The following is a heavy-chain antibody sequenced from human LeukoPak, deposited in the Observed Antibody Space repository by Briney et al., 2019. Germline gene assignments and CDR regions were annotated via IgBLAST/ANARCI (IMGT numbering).Heavy chain of an antibody. D-gene: IGHD1-26*01. J-gene: IGHJ3*02. CDR1: GGSISSSPYY. V-gene: IGHV4-39*07. CDR2: INHSGST. CDR3: ASGSYPLRRDAFDI. Sequence: SETLSLTCTVSGGSISSSPYYWGWIRQPPGKGLEWIGEINHSGSTNCNPSLKSRVTISVDTSKNQFSLKPSSVTAADTAVYYCASGSYPLRRDAFDIWGQGTMVTVSS.